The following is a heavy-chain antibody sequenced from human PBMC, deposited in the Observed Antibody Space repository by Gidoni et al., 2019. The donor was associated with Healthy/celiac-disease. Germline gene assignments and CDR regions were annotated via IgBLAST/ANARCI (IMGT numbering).Heavy chain of an antibody. CDR1: GFTFSGSA. Sequence: GESGGGLVQPGGSLKLSCAASGFTFSGSAMQWVRQAAGKGLEWVGRIRSKANSYATAYVASVKGRFTISRDDSMNTAYLQMNSLKTEDTAVYYCVRPGGGYCSGGSCPAGYWGQGTLVTVSS. CDR3: VRPGGGYCSGGSCPAGY. J-gene: IGHJ4*02. V-gene: IGHV3-73*02. CDR2: IRSKANSYAT. D-gene: IGHD2-15*01.